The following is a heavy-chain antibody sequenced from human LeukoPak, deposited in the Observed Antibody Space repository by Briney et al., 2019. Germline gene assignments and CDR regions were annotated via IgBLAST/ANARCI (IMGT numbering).Heavy chain of an antibody. V-gene: IGHV1-8*03. CDR1: GYTFTSYD. J-gene: IGHJ4*02. D-gene: IGHD6-6*01. Sequence: GASVKVSCKASGYTFTSYDINWVRQATGQGLEWMGWMNPNSGNTGYAQKFQGRVTITRNTSISTAYMELSSLRSEDTAVCYCAREYSSSSGDYWGQGTLVTVSS. CDR3: AREYSSSSGDY. CDR2: MNPNSGNT.